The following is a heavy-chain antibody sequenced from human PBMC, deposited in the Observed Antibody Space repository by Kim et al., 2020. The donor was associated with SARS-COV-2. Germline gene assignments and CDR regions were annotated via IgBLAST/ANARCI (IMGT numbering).Heavy chain of an antibody. J-gene: IGHJ2*01. Sequence: GGSLRLSCAASGFTFSSYAMSWVRQAPGKGLEWVSAISGSGGSTYYADSVKGRFTISRDNSKNTLYLQMNSLRAEDTAVYYCAKGTDTAMAWAPWGFDLWGRGTLVTVSS. D-gene: IGHD5-18*01. CDR1: GFTFSSYA. V-gene: IGHV3-23*01. CDR3: AKGTDTAMAWAPWGFDL. CDR2: ISGSGGST.